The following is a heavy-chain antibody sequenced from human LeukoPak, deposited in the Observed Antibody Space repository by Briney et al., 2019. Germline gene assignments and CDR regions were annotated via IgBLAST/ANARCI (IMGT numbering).Heavy chain of an antibody. Sequence: ASVKVSCKASGYTFTSYGISWVRQAPGQGLEWMGWISAYNGNTNYAQKLQGRVTMTTDTSTSTAYMELRSLRSDDTAVYYCARDEYDYVWGSYRYTDLFDYWGQGTLVTVSS. J-gene: IGHJ4*02. D-gene: IGHD3-16*02. CDR3: ARDEYDYVWGSYRYTDLFDY. CDR1: GYTFTSYG. CDR2: ISAYNGNT. V-gene: IGHV1-18*01.